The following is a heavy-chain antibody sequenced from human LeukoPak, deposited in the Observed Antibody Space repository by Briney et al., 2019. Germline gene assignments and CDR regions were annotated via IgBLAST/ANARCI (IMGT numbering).Heavy chain of an antibody. CDR2: INGDGSNI. J-gene: IGHJ6*02. D-gene: IGHD3-3*01. CDR1: GFTFSSYW. Sequence: PPGGSLRLSCAASGFTFSSYWMHWVRQVPGKGLVWVARINGDGSNIAYADSVRGRFTISRGNAKNTLYLEMNSLRAEDTAVYYCARDTYYDFWSGSPYYYGMDVWGQGTTVTVSS. CDR3: ARDTYYDFWSGSPYYYGMDV. V-gene: IGHV3-74*01.